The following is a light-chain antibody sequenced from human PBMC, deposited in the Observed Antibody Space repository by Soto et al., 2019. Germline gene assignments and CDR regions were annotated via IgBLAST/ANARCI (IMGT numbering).Light chain of an antibody. CDR1: QSVYSSY. V-gene: IGKV3-20*01. CDR3: QHYGTSRLS. Sequence: EIVLTQSPGTLSLSPGERATLSCRASQSVYSSYVAWYQQKPGQAPRLLIYGTSSRATGIPDRFSGSGSGTDFTLTITRLEPGDFAVYYCQHYGTSRLSFGGGTKVEIK. J-gene: IGKJ4*01. CDR2: GTS.